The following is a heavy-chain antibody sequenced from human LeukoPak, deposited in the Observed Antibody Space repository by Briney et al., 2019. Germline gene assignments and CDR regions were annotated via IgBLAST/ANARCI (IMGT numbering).Heavy chain of an antibody. CDR2: ISSSSSYI. D-gene: IGHD6-19*01. CDR1: GFTFSSYS. J-gene: IGHJ4*02. Sequence: GGSLRLSCAACGFTFSSYSMNWVRQAPGKGLEWVSSISSSSSYIYYADSVKGRFTISRDNAKNSLYLQMNSLRAEDTAVYYCARDWDSSGPYYFDYWGQGTLVTVSS. CDR3: ARDWDSSGPYYFDY. V-gene: IGHV3-21*01.